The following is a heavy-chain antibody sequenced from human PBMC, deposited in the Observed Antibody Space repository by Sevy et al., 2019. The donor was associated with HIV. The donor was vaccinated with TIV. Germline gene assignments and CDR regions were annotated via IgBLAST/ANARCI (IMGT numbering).Heavy chain of an antibody. V-gene: IGHV3-30*18. D-gene: IGHD3-22*01. CDR1: GFNFSPYA. CDR3: AKEGYYYDSRSSDWFDP. Sequence: GGSLRLSCAASGFNFSPYAMHWVRQGPGKGLEWVATVSSDGTTRSYVDSIKGRFSLSRDNSKNTLYLQMNNLTPEDTAVYYCAKEGYYYDSRSSDWFDPWGPGALVIVSS. CDR2: VSSDGTTR. J-gene: IGHJ5*02.